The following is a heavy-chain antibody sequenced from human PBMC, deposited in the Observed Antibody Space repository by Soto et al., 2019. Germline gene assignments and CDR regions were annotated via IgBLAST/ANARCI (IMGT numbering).Heavy chain of an antibody. CDR3: ARDLPSNRLFIDYYGMDV. V-gene: IGHV1-18*01. CDR2: ISAYNGNT. D-gene: IGHD4-4*01. J-gene: IGHJ6*02. Sequence: ASVKVACKASGYSFTSYGISGVRQAPGQGLEWMGWISAYNGNTNYAQKLQGRVTMTTDTSTSTAYMELRSLRSDDTAVYYCARDLPSNRLFIDYYGMDVWGQGTTVTVSS. CDR1: GYSFTSYG.